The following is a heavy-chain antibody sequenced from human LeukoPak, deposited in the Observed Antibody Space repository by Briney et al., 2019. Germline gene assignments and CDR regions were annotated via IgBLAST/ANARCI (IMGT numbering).Heavy chain of an antibody. CDR2: IIPILGIA. V-gene: IGHV1-69*04. Sequence: SVKVSCKASGGTFSSYAISWVRQAPGQGLEWMGRIIPILGIANYAQKFQGRVTITADKSTSTAYMELSSLRSEDTAVYYCARVGYYDSSGYLDYWGQGTLVTVSS. CDR1: GGTFSSYA. CDR3: ARVGYYDSSGYLDY. J-gene: IGHJ4*02. D-gene: IGHD3-22*01.